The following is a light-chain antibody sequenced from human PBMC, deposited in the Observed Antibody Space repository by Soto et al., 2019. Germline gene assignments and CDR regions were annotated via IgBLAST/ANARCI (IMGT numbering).Light chain of an antibody. V-gene: IGLV3-1*01. CDR3: QAWDSNTAYV. CDR2: QDT. Sequence: SSELTQPPSVSVSPGQTASITCSGDKLGDKYACWYQQKPGQSPVLVIYQDTKRPSGIPERFAGSKSGNTATLTIGGTQAVDEADYYCQAWDSNTAYVFGTGTKLTVL. J-gene: IGLJ1*01. CDR1: KLGDKY.